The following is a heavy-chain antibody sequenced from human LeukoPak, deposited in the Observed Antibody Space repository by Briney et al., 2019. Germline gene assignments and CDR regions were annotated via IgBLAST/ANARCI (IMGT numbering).Heavy chain of an antibody. CDR1: GFTFSDYY. CDR2: ISSSGSTI. Sequence: NPGGSLRLSCAASGFTFSDYYMSWIRQAPGKGLEWVSYISSSGSTIYYADSVKGRFTISRDNAKNSLYLQMNSLRAEDTAVHYCAKVKYSSGYEDDAFDIWGQGTMVTVSS. D-gene: IGHD3-22*01. V-gene: IGHV3-11*01. J-gene: IGHJ3*02. CDR3: AKVKYSSGYEDDAFDI.